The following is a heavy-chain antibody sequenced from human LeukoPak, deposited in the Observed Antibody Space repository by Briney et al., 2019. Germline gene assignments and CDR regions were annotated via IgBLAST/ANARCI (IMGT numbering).Heavy chain of an antibody. V-gene: IGHV3-15*01. Sequence: GGSLRLSCAASGFTFSNAWMSWVRQAPGKGLEWVGRIKSKTDGGTTDYAAPVKGRFTISRDDSKNTLYLQMDSLRAEDTAVYYCARGALYYMDVWGKGTTVTISS. CDR1: GFTFSNAW. CDR2: IKSKTDGGTT. J-gene: IGHJ6*03. CDR3: ARGALYYMDV.